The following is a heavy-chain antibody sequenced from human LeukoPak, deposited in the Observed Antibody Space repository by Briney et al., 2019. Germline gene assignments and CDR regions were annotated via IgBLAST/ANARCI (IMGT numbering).Heavy chain of an antibody. CDR1: GGTFSSYA. V-gene: IGHV1-69*06. Sequence: GASVKVSCKASGGTFSSYAISWVRQAPGQGLEWMGGIIPIFGTANYAQKFQGRVTMTEDTSTDTAYMELSSLRSEDTAVYYCATQAPGWLVDAFDIWGQGTMVTVSS. J-gene: IGHJ3*02. D-gene: IGHD6-19*01. CDR3: ATQAPGWLVDAFDI. CDR2: IIPIFGTA.